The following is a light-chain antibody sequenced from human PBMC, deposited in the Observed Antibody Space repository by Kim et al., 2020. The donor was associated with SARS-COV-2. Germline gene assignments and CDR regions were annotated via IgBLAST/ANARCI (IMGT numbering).Light chain of an antibody. CDR1: QSVSSSY. V-gene: IGKV3-20*01. CDR3: HQYGSSPWT. CDR2: SAS. Sequence: EIVLTQSPGTLSLSPGERATLSCRASQSVSSSYLAWYQQKPGQAPRLLIYSASSRATGIPDRFSGNGSGTDFTLTISRMEPEDFAVYYCHQYGSSPWTFGQGTKVDIK. J-gene: IGKJ1*01.